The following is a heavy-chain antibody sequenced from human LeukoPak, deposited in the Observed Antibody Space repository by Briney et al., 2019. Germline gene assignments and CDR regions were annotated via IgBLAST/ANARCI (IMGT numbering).Heavy chain of an antibody. V-gene: IGHV3-48*03. D-gene: IGHD6-19*01. CDR2: ISSSGSTI. CDR3: ARGLSGYSSSLGY. J-gene: IGHJ4*02. CDR1: GFTHRSYE. Sequence: GGSLTLLCGPSGFTHRSYEMKGLRQAPGRELEGVSYISSSGSTIYYADSVKGRFTISRDNAKNSLYLQMNSLRAEDTAVYYCARGLSGYSSSLGYWGQGTLVTVSS.